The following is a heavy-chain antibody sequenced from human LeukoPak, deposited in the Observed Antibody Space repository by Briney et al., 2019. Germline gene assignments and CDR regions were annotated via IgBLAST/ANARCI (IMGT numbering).Heavy chain of an antibody. J-gene: IGHJ6*03. V-gene: IGHV4-39*07. CDR3: ARAPDYHYYYYMDV. CDR1: SGSISNNNYY. CDR2: IYYSGTT. Sequence: SETLSLTCTVSSGSISNNNYYWGWIRQPPGKGLEWIGSIYYSGTTYYNPSLRGRVTISVDTSKNQFSLKLNSATAADTAIYYCARAPDYHYYYYMDVWGKGTTVTVSS.